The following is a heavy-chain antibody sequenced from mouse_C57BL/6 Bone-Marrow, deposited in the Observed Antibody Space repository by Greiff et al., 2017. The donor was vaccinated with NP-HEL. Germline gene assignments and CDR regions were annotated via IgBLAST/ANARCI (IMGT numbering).Heavy chain of an antibody. D-gene: IGHD2-2*01. CDR1: GFTFSSYA. CDR3: ARNLLWLRLYFDY. CDR2: ISDGGSYT. J-gene: IGHJ2*01. V-gene: IGHV5-4*03. Sequence: DVMLVESGGGLVKPGGSLKLSCAASGFTFSSYAMSWVRQTPEKRLEWVATISDGGSYTYYPDNVKGRFTITRDNAKNNLYLQMSHLKSEDTAMYYFARNLLWLRLYFDYWGKGTTLAVSS.